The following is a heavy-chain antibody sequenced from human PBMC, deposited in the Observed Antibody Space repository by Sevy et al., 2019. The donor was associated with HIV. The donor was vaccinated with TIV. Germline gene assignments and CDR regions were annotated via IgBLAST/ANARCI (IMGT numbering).Heavy chain of an antibody. CDR2: IWYDGSNK. CDR3: ARGGTTVTYYFDY. J-gene: IGHJ4*02. D-gene: IGHD4-17*01. V-gene: IGHV3-33*01. CDR1: GFTFSSYG. Sequence: GGSLRLSCAASGFTFSSYGMHWVRQAPGKGLEWVAVIWYDGSNKYYADSVKGRFTISRDNSKNTLYLQMNSLRAEDTAVYYCARGGTTVTYYFDYRGQGTLVTVSS.